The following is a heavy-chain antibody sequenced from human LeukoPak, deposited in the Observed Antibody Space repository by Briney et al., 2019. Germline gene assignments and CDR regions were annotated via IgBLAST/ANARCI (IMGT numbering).Heavy chain of an antibody. CDR2: ISWNSGSI. V-gene: IGHV3-9*03. CDR3: AKDIAAYSSSQTFDY. D-gene: IGHD6-6*01. Sequence: PGGSLRLSCAASGFTFDDYGMSWVRQAPGKGLEWVSGISWNSGSIGYADSVKGRFTISRDNAKNSLYLQMNSLRAEDMALYYCAKDIAAYSSSQTFDYWGQGTLVTVSS. CDR1: GFTFDDYG. J-gene: IGHJ4*02.